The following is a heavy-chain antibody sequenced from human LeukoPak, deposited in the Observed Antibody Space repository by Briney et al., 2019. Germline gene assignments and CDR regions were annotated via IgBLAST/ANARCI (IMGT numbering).Heavy chain of an antibody. Sequence: SETLSLTCTVSGGSINSSSYYWGWICQPPGKGLEWIGSIYYTGNTYYNPSLKSRVTISVDVSKNQFSLKLSSVTAADTAVYYCAVPFVDVWGQGTTVTVSS. CDR2: IYYTGNT. V-gene: IGHV4-39*07. CDR3: AVPFVDV. J-gene: IGHJ6*02. D-gene: IGHD3-16*01. CDR1: GGSINSSSYY.